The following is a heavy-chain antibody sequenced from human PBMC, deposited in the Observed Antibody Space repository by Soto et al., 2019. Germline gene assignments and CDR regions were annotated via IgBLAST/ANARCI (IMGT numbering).Heavy chain of an antibody. J-gene: IGHJ4*02. Sequence: EVQLVESGGGLVQPGGSLRLSCTASGFTFSSYEMNWVRQAPGKGLEWVSYISSSGSTIYYADSVKGRFTISRDNAKNSLYLQMNSLRVEDTAVYYCARAEQDLDYWGQGTLVTVSS. CDR2: ISSSGSTI. D-gene: IGHD6-13*01. CDR1: GFTFSSYE. V-gene: IGHV3-48*03. CDR3: ARAEQDLDY.